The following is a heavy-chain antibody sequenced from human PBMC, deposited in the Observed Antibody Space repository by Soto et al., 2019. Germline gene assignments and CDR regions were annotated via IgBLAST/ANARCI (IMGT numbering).Heavy chain of an antibody. CDR2: IRDKANSYAT. CDR1: RGAFGDYW. J-gene: IGHJ6*02. D-gene: IGHD5-18*01. V-gene: IGHV3-73*01. CDR3: AKDGYSYGYSYYYYGMDV. Sequence: GGSLRLSCEASRGAFGDYWMHWVRQAPGKGLVWVGRIRDKANSYATAYTASVKGRFTISRDDSKNTAYLQMNSLKTEDTAVYYCAKDGYSYGYSYYYYGMDVWGQGTTVTVSS.